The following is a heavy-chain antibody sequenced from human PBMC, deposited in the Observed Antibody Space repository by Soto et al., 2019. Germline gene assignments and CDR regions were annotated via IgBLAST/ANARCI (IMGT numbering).Heavy chain of an antibody. J-gene: IGHJ5*02. CDR1: GGTFGSYA. Sequence: QVQLVQSGAEVKKPGSSVKVSCKASGGTFGSYAISWVRQAPGQGLEWMGGIIPIFGTANYAQKFQGRVTITADESTSTAYMELNSLRSEDTAVYYCARGYYDSSGYYGWFDPWGQGTLVTVSS. V-gene: IGHV1-69*01. CDR3: ARGYYDSSGYYGWFDP. CDR2: IIPIFGTA. D-gene: IGHD3-22*01.